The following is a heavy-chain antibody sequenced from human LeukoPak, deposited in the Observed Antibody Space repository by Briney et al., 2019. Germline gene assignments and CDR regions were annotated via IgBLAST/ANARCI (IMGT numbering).Heavy chain of an antibody. CDR3: ARDPSGYNFFDY. CDR1: GFTFSSYG. J-gene: IGHJ4*02. CDR2: IWYDGSNK. Sequence: GGSLRLSCAASGFTFSSYGMHWVRQAPGKGLEWVAVIWYDGSNKYYADSVKGRFTISRDNSKNTLYLQMNSLRAEDTAVYYRARDPSGYNFFDYWGQGTLVTVSS. D-gene: IGHD5-24*01. V-gene: IGHV3-33*01.